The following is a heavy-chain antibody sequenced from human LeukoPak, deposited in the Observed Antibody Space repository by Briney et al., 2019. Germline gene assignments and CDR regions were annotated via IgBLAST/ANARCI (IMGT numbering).Heavy chain of an antibody. Sequence: GRSLRLSCAASGFTFSSYGMHWVRQAPGKGLEWVSFISYDGSNKYYADSVKGRFTISRDNSKNTLYLQMNSLRAEDTAVYYCAKDLGDYGDYDPPPFEYFQHWGQGTLVTVSS. V-gene: IGHV3-30*18. D-gene: IGHD4-17*01. CDR2: ISYDGSNK. J-gene: IGHJ1*01. CDR3: AKDLGDYGDYDPPPFEYFQH. CDR1: GFTFSSYG.